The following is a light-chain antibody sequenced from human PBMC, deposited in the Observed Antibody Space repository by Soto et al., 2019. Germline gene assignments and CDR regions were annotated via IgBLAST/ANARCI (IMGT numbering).Light chain of an antibody. J-gene: IGKJ4*01. CDR3: QQRPNWPPGLT. Sequence: EIVLTQSPATLSLSPGEIATLSCRASQSISTYLAWYQQKPGQAPTLLIYDVSKRVAGVPARISGSGSGTDTTLTITSLGPEDFAVYYCQQRPNWPPGLTFGGGTKVEI. CDR2: DVS. V-gene: IGKV3-11*01. CDR1: QSISTY.